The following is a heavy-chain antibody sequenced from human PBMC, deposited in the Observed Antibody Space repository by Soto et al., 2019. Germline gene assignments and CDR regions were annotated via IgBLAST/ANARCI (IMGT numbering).Heavy chain of an antibody. V-gene: IGHV3-21*01. CDR1: GFTFSSYS. CDR3: ARGGFPLNGFDP. J-gene: IGHJ5*02. CDR2: ISSSSSYI. Sequence: EVQLVESGGGLVKPGGSLRLSCAASGFTFSSYSMNWVRQAPGKGLEWVSSISSSSSYIYYADSVKGRFTISRDNAKNSLYLQMNSLRAEDTAVYYCARGGFPLNGFDPWGQGTLVTVSS. D-gene: IGHD3-10*01.